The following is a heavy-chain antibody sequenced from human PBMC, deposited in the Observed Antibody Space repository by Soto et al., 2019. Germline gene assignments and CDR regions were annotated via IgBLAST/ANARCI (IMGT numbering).Heavy chain of an antibody. D-gene: IGHD5-12*01. Sequence: QVQLQESGPGLVKPSGTLSLTCTVSRDSISANNWWTWVRQPPGMGLEWIGEIYHTGRTNYNPSRKSRITISLDKSRNQFSLNLSSVTAADTAVYYCASRAYSGYDAKEFDSWGQGTLVTVSS. J-gene: IGHJ4*02. V-gene: IGHV4-4*02. CDR1: RDSISANNW. CDR2: IYHTGRT. CDR3: ASRAYSGYDAKEFDS.